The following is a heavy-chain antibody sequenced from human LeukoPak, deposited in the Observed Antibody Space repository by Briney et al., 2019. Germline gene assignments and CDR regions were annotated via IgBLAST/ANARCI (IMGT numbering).Heavy chain of an antibody. J-gene: IGHJ5*02. CDR1: GFTFSSYA. D-gene: IGHD1-26*01. V-gene: IGHV3-30*14. CDR2: ISYDGSNK. CDR3: ARDNGYYGSDQ. Sequence: GGSLRLSCAASGFTFSSYAMHWVRQAPGKGLEWVAVISYDGSNKYYADSVKGRFTISRDNSKNTLYLQMDSLRVEDSAIYYCARDNGYYGSDQWGQGTWVTVSS.